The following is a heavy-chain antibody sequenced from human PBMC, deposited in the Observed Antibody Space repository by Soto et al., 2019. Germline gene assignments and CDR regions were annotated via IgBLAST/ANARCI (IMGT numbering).Heavy chain of an antibody. D-gene: IGHD3-10*01. CDR3: ASPSTGSGKYY. CDR2: INADNGNT. CDR1: GYTFSNYA. J-gene: IGHJ4*02. V-gene: IGHV1-3*01. Sequence: QVRLVQSGAEVKKPGASVKVSCKASGYTFSNYALHWGRRAPGQRLEWMGWINADNGNTKYSQKFQGRVTFTRDTTASTAYMDLSSLISEDTAVYYCASPSTGSGKYYWGQGTLVTVSS.